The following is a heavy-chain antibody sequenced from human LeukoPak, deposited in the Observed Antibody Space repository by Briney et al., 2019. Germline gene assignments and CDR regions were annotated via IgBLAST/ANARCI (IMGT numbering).Heavy chain of an antibody. V-gene: IGHV1-69*06. CDR1: GRTFSSCA. CDR2: IIPIFGTA. Sequence: ASVKVSCKASGRTFSSCAISWVRQAPGQGLEWMGGIIPIFGTANYAQKFQGRVTITADKSTSTAYMELSSLRSEDTAVYYCARDYSSSWPGYYYMDVWGKGTTVTVSS. D-gene: IGHD6-13*01. J-gene: IGHJ6*03. CDR3: ARDYSSSWPGYYYMDV.